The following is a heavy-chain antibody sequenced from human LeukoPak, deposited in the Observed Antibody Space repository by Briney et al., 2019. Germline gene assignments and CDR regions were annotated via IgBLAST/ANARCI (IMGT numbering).Heavy chain of an antibody. Sequence: SETLSLTCTVSGGSISSYYWSWIRQPPGKGLEWIGYIYYSGTTKYNPSLKSRVTISVDTSKNQFSLKLSSVTAADTAVYYCARHGRTTSGSWYGAFDYWGQGTLVTVSS. CDR1: GGSISSYY. CDR3: ARHGRTTSGSWYGAFDY. V-gene: IGHV4-59*08. D-gene: IGHD6-13*01. CDR2: IYYSGTT. J-gene: IGHJ4*02.